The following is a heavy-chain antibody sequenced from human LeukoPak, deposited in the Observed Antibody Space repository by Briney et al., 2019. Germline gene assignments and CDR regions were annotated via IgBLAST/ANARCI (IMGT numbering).Heavy chain of an antibody. V-gene: IGHV4-59*01. Sequence: SETLSLTFTVSGGSISSYYWSWIRQPPGKGLEWIGYIYYSGSTNYNPSLKSRVTISVDTSKNQFSLKLSSVTAADTAVYYCARGFDLEYFDYWGQGTLVTVSS. J-gene: IGHJ4*02. CDR1: GGSISSYY. CDR3: ARGFDLEYFDY. D-gene: IGHD3-9*01. CDR2: IYYSGST.